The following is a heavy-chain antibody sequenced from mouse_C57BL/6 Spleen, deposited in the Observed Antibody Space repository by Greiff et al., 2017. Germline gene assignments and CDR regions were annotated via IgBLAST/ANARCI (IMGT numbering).Heavy chain of an antibody. Sequence: QVQLQQSGAELVRPGASVKLSCKASGYTFTDYYINWVQQRPGQGLEWIARIYPGSGNTYYNEKFKGKATLTAEKSSSTAYMQLSSLTSEDSAVYFCARANYYGSSWAWFAYWGQGTLVTVSA. V-gene: IGHV1-76*01. CDR3: ARANYYGSSWAWFAY. J-gene: IGHJ3*01. CDR2: IYPGSGNT. CDR1: GYTFTDYY. D-gene: IGHD1-1*01.